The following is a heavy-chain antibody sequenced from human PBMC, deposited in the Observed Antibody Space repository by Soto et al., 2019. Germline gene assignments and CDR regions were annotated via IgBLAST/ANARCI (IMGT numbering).Heavy chain of an antibody. J-gene: IGHJ5*02. CDR1: GGSFSGYY. CDR3: ARGPDCSSTSCSPSARHNWFDP. CDR2: INHSGST. V-gene: IGHV4-34*01. Sequence: PSETLSLTCAVYGGSFSGYYWSWIRQPPGKGLEWIGEINHSGSTNYNPSLKSRVTISVDTSKNQFSLKLSSVTAADTAVYYCARGPDCSSTSCSPSARHNWFDPWGQGTLVTVSS. D-gene: IGHD2-2*01.